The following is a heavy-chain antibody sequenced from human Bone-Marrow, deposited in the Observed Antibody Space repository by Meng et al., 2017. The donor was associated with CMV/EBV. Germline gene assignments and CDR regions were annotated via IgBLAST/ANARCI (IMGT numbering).Heavy chain of an antibody. D-gene: IGHD3-16*01. Sequence: LHPPAFGPGLGPPSETPSLPCTASGGSISRRRSYRGWIRQPPGKGLEWIGSIYYSGTTYYNPSLKSRVTISVDTSKNQFSLKLSSVTAAGTAVYYCARGGYDYVWGSWGWFDPWGQGTLVTVSS. CDR1: GGSISRRRSY. CDR3: ARGGYDYVWGSWGWFDP. CDR2: IYYSGTT. V-gene: IGHV4-39*07. J-gene: IGHJ5*02.